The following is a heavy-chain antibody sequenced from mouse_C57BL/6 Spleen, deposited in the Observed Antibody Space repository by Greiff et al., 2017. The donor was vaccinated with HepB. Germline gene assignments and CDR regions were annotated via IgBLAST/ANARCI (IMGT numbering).Heavy chain of an antibody. CDR3: ARKGAY. J-gene: IGHJ3*01. CDR2: INPGSGGT. V-gene: IGHV1-54*01. CDR1: GYAFTNYL. Sequence: VMLVESGAELVRPGTSVKVSCKASGYAFTNYLIEWVKQRPGQGLEWIGVINPGSGGTNYNEKFKGKATLTADKSSSTAYMQLSSLTSEDSAVYFCARKGAYWGQGTLVTVSA.